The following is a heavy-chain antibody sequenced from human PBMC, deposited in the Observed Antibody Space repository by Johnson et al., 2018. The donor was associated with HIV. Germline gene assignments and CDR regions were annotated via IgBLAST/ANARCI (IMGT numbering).Heavy chain of an antibody. D-gene: IGHD6-19*01. V-gene: IGHV3-66*03. Sequence: VQLLESGGGLIQPGGSLRLSCAASGFTGSRNYMSWVRQAPGKGLEWVSTIYSGGNTYYADSVKGRFSISGDHAKNTLYLQMNSLRAEDTAVYYCAREAGGEAVAGPEMDAFDIWGQGTMVTVSS. CDR2: IYSGGNT. CDR1: GFTGSRNY. CDR3: AREAGGEAVAGPEMDAFDI. J-gene: IGHJ3*02.